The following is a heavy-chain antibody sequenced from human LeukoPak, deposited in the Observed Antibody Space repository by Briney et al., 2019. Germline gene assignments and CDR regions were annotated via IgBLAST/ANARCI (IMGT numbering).Heavy chain of an antibody. D-gene: IGHD2-2*01. CDR2: ISSSSSYI. CDR1: GFTFSSYS. V-gene: IGHV3-21*01. Sequence: PGGSLRLSCAASGFTFSSYSMNWVRQAPGKGLEWVSSISSSSSYIYYADSVKGRFTISRDNAKNSLYLQMNSLRAEDTAVYYCARESHNPYCSSTSCYAWNAFDIWGQGTMVTVSS. CDR3: ARESHNPYCSSTSCYAWNAFDI. J-gene: IGHJ3*02.